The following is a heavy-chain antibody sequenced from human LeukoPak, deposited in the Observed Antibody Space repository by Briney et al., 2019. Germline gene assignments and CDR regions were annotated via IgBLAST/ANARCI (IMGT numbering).Heavy chain of an antibody. CDR3: ARGLLAQDKRHDY. CDR1: GGTFSSYA. D-gene: IGHD2-15*01. Sequence: GASVKVSCKASGGTFSSYAISWVRQAPGQGLEWMGRIIPILGIANYAQKFQGRVTITADKSTSTAYMELSSLRSEDTAVYYCARGLLAQDKRHDYWGQGTLVTVSS. CDR2: IIPILGIA. V-gene: IGHV1-69*04. J-gene: IGHJ4*02.